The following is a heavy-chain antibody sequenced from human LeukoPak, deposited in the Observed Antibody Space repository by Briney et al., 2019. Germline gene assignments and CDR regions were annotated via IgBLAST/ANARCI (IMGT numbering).Heavy chain of an antibody. V-gene: IGHV4-4*09. D-gene: IGHD2-2*01. CDR1: GSIRSYY. J-gene: IGHJ3*02. Sequence: KTSETLSLTCTVSGSIRSYYWSWIRQPPGKGLEWIGYIYTSGSTNYNPSLKSRVTISVDTSKNQFSLDLSSVTAADTAVYYCARQKCTSTSCLTKNAFDIWGQGTMVTVSS. CDR2: IYTSGST. CDR3: ARQKCTSTSCLTKNAFDI.